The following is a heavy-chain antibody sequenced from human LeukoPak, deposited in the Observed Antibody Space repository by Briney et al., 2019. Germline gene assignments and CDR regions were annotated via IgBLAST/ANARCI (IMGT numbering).Heavy chain of an antibody. Sequence: GGSLRLSCEASGFICMNWVRQAPGKGLEWISYISHDSGVRYYADSVRGRFTISRDNAKNSLHLQMHSLRAEDTAVYYCVRDNPRCCGVVPANIDDYWGQGTLVTVSS. CDR2: ISHDSGVR. V-gene: IGHV3-48*01. CDR3: VRDNPRCCGVVPANIDDY. J-gene: IGHJ4*02. D-gene: IGHD2-15*01. CDR1: GFIC.